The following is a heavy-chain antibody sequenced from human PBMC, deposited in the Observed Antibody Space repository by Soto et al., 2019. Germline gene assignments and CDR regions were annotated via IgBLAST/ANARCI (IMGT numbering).Heavy chain of an antibody. CDR2: IIPIFGTA. J-gene: IGHJ4*02. D-gene: IGHD2-8*01. Sequence: GASVKVSCKASGGTFSSYSISWVRQAPGQGLEWMGGIIPIFGTANYAQKFQGRVTITADESTSTAYMELSSLRSEDTAVYYCARARLTVYASPTYFDYWGQGTLVTVSS. CDR3: ARARLTVYASPTYFDY. V-gene: IGHV1-69*13. CDR1: GGTFSSYS.